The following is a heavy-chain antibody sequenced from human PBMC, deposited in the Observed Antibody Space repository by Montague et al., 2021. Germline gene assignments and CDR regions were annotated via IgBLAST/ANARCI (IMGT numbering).Heavy chain of an antibody. CDR3: ARGWQKRFDP. V-gene: IGHV6-1*01. D-gene: IGHD5-24*01. Sequence: XAISGDSVSINDATWNWIRQSPSRGLEWLGRTYYRSKWYNEYAISVKSRITVNPDTSKNQFSLLLNSVTPEDTAVYYCARGWQKRFDPWGQGTLVTVSS. CDR1: GDSVSINDAT. J-gene: IGHJ5*02. CDR2: TYYRSKWYN.